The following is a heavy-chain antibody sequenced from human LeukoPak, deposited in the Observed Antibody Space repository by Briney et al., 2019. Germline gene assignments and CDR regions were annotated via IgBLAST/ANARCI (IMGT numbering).Heavy chain of an antibody. CDR1: GGTFSSYT. D-gene: IGHD4-17*01. V-gene: IGHV1-69*02. CDR3: ASSSTTTTRYAHSDY. CDR2: IIPILGIA. J-gene: IGHJ4*02. Sequence: ASVKVSCKASGGTFSSYTISWVRQAPGQGLEWMGRIIPILGIANYAQKFQGRVTITADKSTSTAYMELSSLRSEDTAVYYCASSSTTTTRYAHSDYWGQGTLVTVSS.